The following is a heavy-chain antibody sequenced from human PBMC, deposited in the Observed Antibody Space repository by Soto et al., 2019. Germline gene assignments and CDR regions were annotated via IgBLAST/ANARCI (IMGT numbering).Heavy chain of an antibody. CDR1: GGSISSYY. CDR2: IYYSGST. V-gene: IGHV4-59*01. J-gene: IGHJ6*03. D-gene: IGHD4-17*01. Sequence: SETLSLTCTVSGGSISSYYWSWIRQPPGKGLEWIGYIYYSGSTNYNPSLKSRVTISVGTSKNQFSLKLSSVTAADTAVYYCARTYGDNYYYYYYYMDVWGKGTTVTVSS. CDR3: ARTYGDNYYYYYYYMDV.